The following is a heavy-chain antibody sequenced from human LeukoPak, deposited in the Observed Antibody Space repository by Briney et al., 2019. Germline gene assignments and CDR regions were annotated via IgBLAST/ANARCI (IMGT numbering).Heavy chain of an antibody. CDR3: ARHGQSTAMVTNWFDP. J-gene: IGHJ5*02. CDR2: IFPGDSDT. CDR1: GYSFTSYW. Sequence: GSLKISCNGSGYSFTSYWIGWVRQMPGKGLAWMGIIFPGDSDTRYSPSFQGQVTISADKSIRTAYLQWSSLKASDTAMYYCARHGQSTAMVTNWFDPWGQGTLVTVSS. D-gene: IGHD5-18*01. V-gene: IGHV5-51*01.